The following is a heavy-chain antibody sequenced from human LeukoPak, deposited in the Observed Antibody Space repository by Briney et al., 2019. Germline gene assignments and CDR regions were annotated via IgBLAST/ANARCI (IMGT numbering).Heavy chain of an antibody. V-gene: IGHV3-9*01. D-gene: IGHD1-26*01. CDR1: GFTFSSYA. CDR2: ISWNSGSI. CDR3: AKDIEVGALLPYYFDY. J-gene: IGHJ4*02. Sequence: GGSLRLSCAASGFTFSSYAMSWVRQAPGKGLEWVSGISWNSGSIGYADSVKGRFTISRDNAKNSLYLQMNSLRAEDTALYYCAKDIEVGALLPYYFDYWGQGTLVTVSS.